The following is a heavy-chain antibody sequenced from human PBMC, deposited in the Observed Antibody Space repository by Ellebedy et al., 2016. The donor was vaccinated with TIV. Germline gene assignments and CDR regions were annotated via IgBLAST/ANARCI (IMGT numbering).Heavy chain of an antibody. J-gene: IGHJ2*01. CDR2: MSARGGS. CDR1: GDSLSNYY. CDR3: ALNICDYGGPSGSCYFGL. D-gene: IGHD2-21*01. V-gene: IGHV4-4*08. Sequence: MPSETLSLTCNVSGDSLSNYYWSWIRLPTGKGLEWIGCMSARGGSNYNPSLKSRVTISVDTSTNQFSLNLSSVTSADTAVYYCALNICDYGGPSGSCYFGLWGRGTLVTVSS.